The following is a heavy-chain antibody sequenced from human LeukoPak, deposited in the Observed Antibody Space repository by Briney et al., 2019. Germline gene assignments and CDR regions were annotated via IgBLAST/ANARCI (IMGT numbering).Heavy chain of an antibody. CDR1: GFTFSSYE. D-gene: IGHD2/OR15-2a*01. CDR3: ARMLLLLSNWFDP. Sequence: GGSLRLSCAASGFTFSSYEMSWVRQAPGKGLEWVSYISSSGTTIYYADSVKGRFTTSRDNTKNSLYLQMNGLRAEDTAVYYCARMLLLLSNWFDPWGQGTLVTVSS. V-gene: IGHV3-48*03. J-gene: IGHJ5*02. CDR2: ISSSGTTI.